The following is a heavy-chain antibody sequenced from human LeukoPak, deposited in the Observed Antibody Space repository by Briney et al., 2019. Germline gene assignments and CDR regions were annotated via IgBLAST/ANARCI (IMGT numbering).Heavy chain of an antibody. CDR2: IIPMFGTA. D-gene: IGHD5-12*01. V-gene: IGHV1-69*13. Sequence: ASVKVSCKASGGTFSSYAISWVRQAPGQGLEWMGGIIPMFGTAKYAQKFQGRVTITADESTNTAHMELSSLRSEDTAMYYCARAGGYHYMNYFDYWGQGTLVTVSS. J-gene: IGHJ4*02. CDR3: ARAGGYHYMNYFDY. CDR1: GGTFSSYA.